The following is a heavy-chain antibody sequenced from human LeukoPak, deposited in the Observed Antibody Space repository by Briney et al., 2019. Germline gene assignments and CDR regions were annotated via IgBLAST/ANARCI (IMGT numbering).Heavy chain of an antibody. CDR3: AKEKEGANWVRSFDY. D-gene: IGHD7-27*01. CDR2: ITWDGGST. CDR1: GFTFDDYA. V-gene: IGHV3-43*01. J-gene: IGHJ4*02. Sequence: GGSLRLSCAASGFTFDDYAMHWVRQAPGKGLEWVSLITWDGGSTYYADSVKGRFTISRDNSKNSLYLQMNSLRTEDTALYYCAKEKEGANWVRSFDYWGQGTQVTVSS.